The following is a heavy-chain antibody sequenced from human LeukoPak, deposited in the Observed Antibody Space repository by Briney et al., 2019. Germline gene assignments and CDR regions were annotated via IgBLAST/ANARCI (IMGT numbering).Heavy chain of an antibody. V-gene: IGHV4-34*01. Sequence: SETLSLTCAVYGGSFSGYYWSWIRQPPGKGLEWIGEINHSGSTNYNPSLKSRVTISVDTSKNLFSLKLSSVTAADTAVYYCARGWNWLQPFDYWGQGTLVTVSS. CDR2: INHSGST. D-gene: IGHD5-24*01. J-gene: IGHJ4*02. CDR1: GGSFSGYY. CDR3: ARGWNWLQPFDY.